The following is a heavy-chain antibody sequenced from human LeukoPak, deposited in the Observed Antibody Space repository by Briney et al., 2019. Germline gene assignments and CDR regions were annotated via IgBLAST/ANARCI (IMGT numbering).Heavy chain of an antibody. V-gene: IGHV3-23*01. CDR2: ISGSGGST. D-gene: IGHD3-3*01. Sequence: PGGSLRLSCAASGFTFSSYAMSWVRQAPGKGLEWVSAISGSGGSTYYADSVKGRFTISRDNSKNTLYLQMNSLRAEDTAVYYCATGTRKTYDFWSGKINYFDYWGQGTLVTVSS. J-gene: IGHJ4*02. CDR3: ATGTRKTYDFWSGKINYFDY. CDR1: GFTFSSYA.